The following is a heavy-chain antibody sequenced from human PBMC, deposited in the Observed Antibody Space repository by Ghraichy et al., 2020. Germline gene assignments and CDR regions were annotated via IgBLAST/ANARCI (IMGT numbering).Heavy chain of an antibody. D-gene: IGHD3-9*01. CDR3: AKTPQYDILTGYYKY. J-gene: IGHJ4*02. CDR2: ISGSGGST. V-gene: IGHV3-23*01. CDR1: GFTFSSYA. Sequence: GSLRLSCAASGFTFSSYAMSWVRQAPGKGLEWVSAISGSGGSTYYADSVKGRFTISRDNSKNTLYLQMNSLRAEDTAVYYCAKTPQYDILTGYYKYWGQGTLVTVSS.